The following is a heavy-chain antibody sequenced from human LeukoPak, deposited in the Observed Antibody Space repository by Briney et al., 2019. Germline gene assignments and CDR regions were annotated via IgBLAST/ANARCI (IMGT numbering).Heavy chain of an antibody. J-gene: IGHJ5*02. Sequence: GGSLRLSCAASGFTFSSYAMHWVRQAPGKGLEWVSIISTTGTTTFYADSVKGRFTISRDNSKNTLYLQMSSLRAEDTAVYYCAKGGYSSPFDPWGQGTLVTVSS. D-gene: IGHD6-13*01. CDR1: GFTFSSYA. CDR2: ISTTGTTT. V-gene: IGHV3-23*01. CDR3: AKGGYSSPFDP.